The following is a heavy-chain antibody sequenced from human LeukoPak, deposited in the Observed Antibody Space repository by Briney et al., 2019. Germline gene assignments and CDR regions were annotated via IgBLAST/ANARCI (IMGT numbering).Heavy chain of an antibody. D-gene: IGHD2-2*01. Sequence: GGSLRLSCTTSGFTFGDYAINWFRLAPGKGLEWVSAISGSGGSTYYADSVKGRFTISRDNSKNTLYLQMNSLRAEDTAVYYCAKWFDCSSTSCHPVDWGQGTLVTVSS. CDR2: ISGSGGST. CDR3: AKWFDCSSTSCHPVD. J-gene: IGHJ4*02. CDR1: GFTFGDYA. V-gene: IGHV3-23*01.